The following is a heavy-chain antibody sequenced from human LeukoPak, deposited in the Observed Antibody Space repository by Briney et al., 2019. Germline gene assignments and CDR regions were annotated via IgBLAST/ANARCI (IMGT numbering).Heavy chain of an antibody. Sequence: ASVTVSCKASGYTFTSHYMHWVRQAPGQGLEWVGWINPNSGGTAYAQKFQGRVTMTRDTSISAASMELSRLTSDDTAIYYCARDYDWVHDAFDVWGQGTRITVSS. CDR3: ARDYDWVHDAFDV. V-gene: IGHV1-2*02. J-gene: IGHJ3*01. CDR1: GYTFTSHY. CDR2: INPNSGGT. D-gene: IGHD3-16*01.